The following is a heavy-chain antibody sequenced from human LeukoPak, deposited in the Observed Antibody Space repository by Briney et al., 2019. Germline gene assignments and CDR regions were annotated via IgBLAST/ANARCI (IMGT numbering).Heavy chain of an antibody. CDR2: ISSSSSTI. CDR3: ARGAYYYED. V-gene: IGHV3-48*01. CDR1: GFTFSSHS. J-gene: IGHJ4*02. Sequence: GGSLRLSCAASGFTFSSHSMNWVRQAPGKELEWVSYISSSSSTIYYADSVKGRFTISRDNAKNSLYLQMNSLRAEDTAVYYCARGAYYYEDWGQGTLVTVSS. D-gene: IGHD3-22*01.